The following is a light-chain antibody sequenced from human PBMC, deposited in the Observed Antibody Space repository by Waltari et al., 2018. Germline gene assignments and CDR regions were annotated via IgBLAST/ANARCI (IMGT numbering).Light chain of an antibody. CDR2: WAS. V-gene: IGKV4-1*01. CDR3: QQYYSTPFYS. Sequence: DIVMTQSPDSLAVSLGERATINRKSSQSVLYNSNNKNYLAWYQQKPGQPPKLLIYWASTRESGVPDRFSGSGSGTDFTLTISSLQAEDVAVYYCQQYYSTPFYSFGQGTKLEIK. J-gene: IGKJ2*03. CDR1: QSVLYNSNNKNY.